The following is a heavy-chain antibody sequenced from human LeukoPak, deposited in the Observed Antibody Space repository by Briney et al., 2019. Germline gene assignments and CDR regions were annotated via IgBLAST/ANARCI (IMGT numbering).Heavy chain of an antibody. CDR1: GFTFSSYG. D-gene: IGHD6-13*01. J-gene: IGHJ6*03. V-gene: IGHV3-33*01. Sequence: GGSLRLSCAASGFTFSSYGMHWVRQAPGKGLEWVTVIWYDGSNKYYADSVKGRFTISRDNSKNTLYLQMNSLRAEDTAVYYCVRAQREMSSYYYYYMDVWGKGPRSPSP. CDR2: IWYDGSNK. CDR3: VRAQREMSSYYYYYMDV.